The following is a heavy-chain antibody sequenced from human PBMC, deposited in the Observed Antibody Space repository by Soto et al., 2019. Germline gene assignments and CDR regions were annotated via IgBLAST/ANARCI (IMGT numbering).Heavy chain of an antibody. Sequence: QVQLQESGPGLVKPSQTLSLTCTVSAGSIGSGFYYWSWIRQHPGKGLEWIGYIYSRGDTYYNPSLKSRVTISLDTSDNQFSPTLSSVTAADTAVYYCARGTYYFYMDVWGRSTTVTVSS. V-gene: IGHV4-31*03. CDR2: IYSRGDT. CDR1: AGSIGSGFYY. CDR3: ARGTYYFYMDV. J-gene: IGHJ6*03.